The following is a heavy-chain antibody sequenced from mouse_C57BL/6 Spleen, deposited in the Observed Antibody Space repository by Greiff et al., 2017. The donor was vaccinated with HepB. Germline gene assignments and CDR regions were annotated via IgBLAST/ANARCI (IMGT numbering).Heavy chain of an antibody. D-gene: IGHD1-1*01. Sequence: VQVVESGAELARPGASVKLSCKASGYTFTSYGISWVKQRTGQGLEWIGEIYPRSGNTYYNEKFKGKATLTADKSSSTAYMELRSLTSEDSAVYFCARDYGSSFYWYFDVWGTGTTVTVSS. V-gene: IGHV1-81*01. CDR2: IYPRSGNT. J-gene: IGHJ1*03. CDR3: ARDYGSSFYWYFDV. CDR1: GYTFTSYG.